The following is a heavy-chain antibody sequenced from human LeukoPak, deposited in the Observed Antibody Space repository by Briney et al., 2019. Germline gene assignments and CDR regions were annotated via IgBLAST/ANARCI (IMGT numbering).Heavy chain of an antibody. J-gene: IGHJ4*02. CDR1: GFSFRSNA. D-gene: IGHD1-26*01. CDR3: AKGTVVGATTHFDY. Sequence: GGSLRLSCAASGFSFRSNAMNWVRQAPGKGLEWVSGISDSGGNTPYADSVKGRFTISRDNSKNTLYLQMNSLRAEDTAIYYCAKGTVVGATTHFDYWGQGTLVTVSS. V-gene: IGHV3-23*01. CDR2: ISDSGGNT.